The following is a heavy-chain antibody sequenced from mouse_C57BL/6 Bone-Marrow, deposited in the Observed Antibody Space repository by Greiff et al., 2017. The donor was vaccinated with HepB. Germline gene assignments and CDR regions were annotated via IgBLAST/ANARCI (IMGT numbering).Heavy chain of an antibody. CDR3: AREGVVAREAFDY. J-gene: IGHJ2*01. CDR2: IHPNSGST. V-gene: IGHV1-64*01. D-gene: IGHD1-1*01. Sequence: QVQLQQPGAELVKPGASVKLSCKASGYTFTSYWMHWVKQRPGQGLEWIGMIHPNSGSTNYNEKFKSKATLTVDKSSSTAYMQLSSLTSEDSAVYYCAREGVVAREAFDYWGQGTTLTVSS. CDR1: GYTFTSYW.